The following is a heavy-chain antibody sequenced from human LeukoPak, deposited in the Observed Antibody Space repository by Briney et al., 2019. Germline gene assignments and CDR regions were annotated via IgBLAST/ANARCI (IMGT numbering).Heavy chain of an antibody. Sequence: GGSLRLSCAASGFTFTSYWMHWVRQAPGEGLVWVSRINTDGSTTSYADSVKGRFTISRDNAKNTLHLQMNSLRAEDTAVYYCAKVEWLSHDAFDIWGQGTMVTVSS. CDR3: AKVEWLSHDAFDI. D-gene: IGHD3-3*01. V-gene: IGHV3-74*01. CDR1: GFTFTSYW. CDR2: INTDGSTT. J-gene: IGHJ3*02.